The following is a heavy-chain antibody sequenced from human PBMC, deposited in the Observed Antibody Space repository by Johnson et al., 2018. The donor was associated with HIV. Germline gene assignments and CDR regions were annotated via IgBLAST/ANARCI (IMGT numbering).Heavy chain of an antibody. CDR1: GFTFDDYT. CDR2: ISWDGGST. CDR3: AKDGSGDVRGAFDI. V-gene: IGHV3-43*01. Sequence: VQLVESGGVVVQPGGSLRLSCAASGFTFDDYTMHWVRQAPGKGLEWVSLISWDGGSTYYADSVKGRFTISRDNSKYSLYLQMNSLRTEDTALYYCAKDGSGDVRGAFDIWGQGTMVTVSS. J-gene: IGHJ3*02. D-gene: IGHD3-10*02.